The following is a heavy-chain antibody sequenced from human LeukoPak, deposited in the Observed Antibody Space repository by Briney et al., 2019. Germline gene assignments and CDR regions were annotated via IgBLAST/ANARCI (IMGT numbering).Heavy chain of an antibody. Sequence: GGSLRLSCAASGFTFSDTWMHWVRQAPGEGLVWVSRIRSDGSDTRYAESVKGRFTISRDNAKNTLYLQMNSLRAEDTAVYYCAREGEGFGELFHYYYMDVWGKGTTVTVSS. CDR2: IRSDGSDT. J-gene: IGHJ6*03. V-gene: IGHV3-74*01. D-gene: IGHD3-10*01. CDR3: AREGEGFGELFHYYYMDV. CDR1: GFTFSDTW.